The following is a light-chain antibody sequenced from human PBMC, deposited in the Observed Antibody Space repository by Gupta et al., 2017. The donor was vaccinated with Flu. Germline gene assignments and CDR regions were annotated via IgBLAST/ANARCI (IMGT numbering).Light chain of an antibody. J-gene: IGKJ1*01. CDR3: MRYLQNWT. V-gene: IGKV2-28*01. CDR2: LGS. CDR1: ESLLHSDGFYY. Sequence: DIVMTQSPLSLPVTPGEAASISCRSSESLLHSDGFYYLEWYLQKPGQSPQLLIYLGSNRAYGVPDRFSGSGSGTDFTLKISRVEAEDVGIYYCMRYLQNWTFGQGTRVEIK.